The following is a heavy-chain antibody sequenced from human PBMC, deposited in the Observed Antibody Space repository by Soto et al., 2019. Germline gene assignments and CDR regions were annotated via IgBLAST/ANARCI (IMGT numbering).Heavy chain of an antibody. J-gene: IGHJ6*02. CDR2: IYYSGST. V-gene: IGHV4-31*03. D-gene: IGHD3-10*01. CDR1: GGSISSGGYY. CDR3: ARTRITMVRGVMGYYGMDV. Sequence: SETLSLTCTVSGGSISSGGYYWSWIRQHPGKGLEWIGYIYYSGSTYYNPSLKSRVTISVDTSKNHFSLKLSSVTAADTAVYYCARTRITMVRGVMGYYGMDVWGQGTTVTVS.